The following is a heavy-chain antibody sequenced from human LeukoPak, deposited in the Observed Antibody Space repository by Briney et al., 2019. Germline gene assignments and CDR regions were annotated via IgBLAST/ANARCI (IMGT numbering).Heavy chain of an antibody. CDR1: GESFSAYY. D-gene: IGHD3-3*01. Sequence: SETLSLTCAVYGESFSAYYWSWLRQPPGKGLEWIGYIYYSGSTNYNPSLKSRVTISVDTSKNQFSLKLSSVTAADTAVYYCARGGVSVGILFDYWGQGTLVTVSS. CDR2: IYYSGST. CDR3: ARGGVSVGILFDY. V-gene: IGHV4-59*08. J-gene: IGHJ4*02.